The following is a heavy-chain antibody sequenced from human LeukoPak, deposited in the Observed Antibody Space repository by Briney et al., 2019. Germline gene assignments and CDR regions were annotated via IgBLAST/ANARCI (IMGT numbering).Heavy chain of an antibody. CDR3: ARAYDRSGYQAMGFDY. Sequence: PSQTLSLTCTVSGGSISSGNYYWSWIRQPAGKGLEWIERIYISGRTNYNPSLKSRVTISVDTSKNQFSLKLSSVAAADTAVYYCARAYDRSGYQAMGFDYWGQGTLVTVSS. J-gene: IGHJ4*02. CDR1: GGSISSGNYY. V-gene: IGHV4-61*02. D-gene: IGHD3-22*01. CDR2: IYISGRT.